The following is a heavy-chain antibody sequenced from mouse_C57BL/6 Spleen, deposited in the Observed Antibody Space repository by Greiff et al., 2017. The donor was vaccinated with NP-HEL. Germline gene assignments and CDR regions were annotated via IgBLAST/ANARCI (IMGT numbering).Heavy chain of an antibody. CDR1: GYTFTDYE. Sequence: VQLQESGAELVRPGASVTLSCKASGYTFTDYEMHWVKQTPVHGLEWIGAIDPETGGTAYNQKFKGKAILTADKSSSPAYMELRSLTSEDSAVYYCTRATTVVSNWYFGGWGTGATVTVAS. J-gene: IGHJ1*03. V-gene: IGHV1-15*01. CDR2: IDPETGGT. CDR3: TRATTVVSNWYFGG. D-gene: IGHD1-1*01.